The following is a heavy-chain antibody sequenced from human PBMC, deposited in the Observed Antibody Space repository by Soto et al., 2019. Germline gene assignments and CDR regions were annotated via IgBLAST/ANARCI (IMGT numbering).Heavy chain of an antibody. D-gene: IGHD3-10*01. CDR2: ISGSGTDT. Sequence: EVQLLESGGGLVQPGGSLRLSCAAAGFMFGSSAMSWGRQAPGKGLEWVSGISGSGTDTYYADAVKGRVTISRDNAKNTLYLQMNGLRAEDTAISYCAKDLLSSYYYGMDAWGQGTTVTVSS. CDR3: AKDLLSSYYYGMDA. V-gene: IGHV3-23*01. CDR1: GFMFGSSA. J-gene: IGHJ6*02.